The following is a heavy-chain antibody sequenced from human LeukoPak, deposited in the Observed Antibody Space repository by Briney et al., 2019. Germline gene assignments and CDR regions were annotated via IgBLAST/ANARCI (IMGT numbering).Heavy chain of an antibody. J-gene: IGHJ5*02. CDR1: GFTFSSYS. V-gene: IGHV3-21*01. Sequence: GSLRLSCAASGFTFSSYSMNWVRQAPGKGLEWVSSISSSSSYIYYADSVKGRFTISRDSAKNSLYLQMNSLRAEDTAVYYCTRDSRYCSSTSCYDWFDPWGQGTLVTVSS. CDR3: TRDSRYCSSTSCYDWFDP. CDR2: ISSSSSYI. D-gene: IGHD2-2*01.